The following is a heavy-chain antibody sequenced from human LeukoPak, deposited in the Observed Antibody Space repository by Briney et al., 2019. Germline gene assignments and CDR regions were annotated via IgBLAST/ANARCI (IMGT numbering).Heavy chain of an antibody. CDR1: GFSLSTSGMC. J-gene: IGHJ4*02. CDR3: ARLIAASSYFDY. D-gene: IGHD6-13*01. Sequence: KSGPTLFNPTPPLTLTFTFSGFSLSTSGMCVSWIRQPPGKALEWLALLDWDDDKYYSTSLRTRVSISKDTSKEQVVLTMTNMDPGDTATYYCARLIAASSYFDYWGQGMLVTVSS. CDR2: LDWDDDK. V-gene: IGHV2-70*01.